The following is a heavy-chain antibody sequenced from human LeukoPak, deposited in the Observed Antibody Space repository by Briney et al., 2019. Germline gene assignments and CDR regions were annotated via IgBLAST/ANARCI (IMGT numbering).Heavy chain of an antibody. J-gene: IGHJ3*02. CDR2: IYPGDSDT. V-gene: IGHV5-51*01. CDR3: ASHYGSGPGGGAFDI. Sequence: GESLQISCKGSGYSFTSYWIGWVRQMPGKGLEWMGTIYPGDSDTRYSPSFQGQVTISADKSISTAYLQWSSLKASDTAMYYCASHYGSGPGGGAFDIWGQGTMVTVSS. CDR1: GYSFTSYW. D-gene: IGHD3-10*01.